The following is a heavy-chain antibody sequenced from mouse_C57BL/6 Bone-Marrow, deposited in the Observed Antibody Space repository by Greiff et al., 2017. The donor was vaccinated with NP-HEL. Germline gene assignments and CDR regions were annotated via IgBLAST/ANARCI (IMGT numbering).Heavy chain of an antibody. CDR1: GFTFSSYA. D-gene: IGHD1-1*01. J-gene: IGHJ4*01. Sequence: EVMLVESGGGLVKPGGSLKLSCAASGFTFSSYAMSWVRQTPEKRLEWVATISDGGSYTYYPDNVKGRFTISRDNAKNNLYLQMSHLKSEDTAMYYCARELPPREVYAMDYWGQGTSVTVSS. CDR2: ISDGGSYT. CDR3: ARELPPREVYAMDY. V-gene: IGHV5-4*01.